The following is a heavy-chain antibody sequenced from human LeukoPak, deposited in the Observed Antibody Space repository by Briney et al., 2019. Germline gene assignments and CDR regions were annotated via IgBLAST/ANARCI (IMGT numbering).Heavy chain of an antibody. J-gene: IGHJ6*03. CDR3: ARDRLLEDRHYYSYYYMDV. Sequence: AGGSLRLSCAVSGFIIRTYAMHWVRQAPGKGLEWVSSISSSSNYIHYADSVKGRFTISRDNAKNSLYLQMNSLRAEDTAVYYCARDRLLEDRHYYSYYYMDVWGKGTTVTVSS. V-gene: IGHV3-21*01. CDR2: ISSSSNYI. D-gene: IGHD1-1*01. CDR1: GFIIRTYA.